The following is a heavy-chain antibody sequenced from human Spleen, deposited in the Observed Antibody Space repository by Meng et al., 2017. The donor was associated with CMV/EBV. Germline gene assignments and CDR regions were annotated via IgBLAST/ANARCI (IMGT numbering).Heavy chain of an antibody. J-gene: IGHJ4*02. CDR2: INHSGST. CDR3: ASNLMTTVVINY. V-gene: IGHV4-34*01. D-gene: IGHD4-23*01. Sequence: QVRLREWGAGLLKPSGTLSLTCAVYGGSFSGYYWSWIRQPPGKGLEWIGEINHSGSTNYNPSLKSRVTISVDTSKNQFSLKLSSVTAADTAVYYCASNLMTTVVINYWGQGTLVTVSS. CDR1: GGSFSGYY.